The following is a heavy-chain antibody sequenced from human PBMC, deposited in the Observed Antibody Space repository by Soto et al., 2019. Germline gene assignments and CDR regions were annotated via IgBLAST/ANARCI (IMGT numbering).Heavy chain of an antibody. V-gene: IGHV3-23*04. CDR1: GFTFSNYA. J-gene: IGHJ4*02. CDR3: ARDGGNICSGGSCYFQAPDY. Sequence: EVQLVESGGGSVQPGGSLRLSCSASGFTFSNYAMSWVRQAPGKGLEWVASISGSGRSTNYADSVKGRFTISRDNSKNTLAVQMSSLRAEDTAVYYCARDGGNICSGGSCYFQAPDYWGQGTLVTVSP. D-gene: IGHD2-15*01. CDR2: ISGSGRST.